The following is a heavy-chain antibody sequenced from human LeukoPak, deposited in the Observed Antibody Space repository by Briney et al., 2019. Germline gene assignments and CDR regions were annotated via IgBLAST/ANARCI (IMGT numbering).Heavy chain of an antibody. J-gene: IGHJ4*02. CDR3: ARDLGYYGDLDY. CDR1: GFTLSSYS. V-gene: IGHV3-21*01. D-gene: IGHD4-17*01. CDR2: ITSSSSYI. Sequence: GGSLRLSCAASGFTLSSYSMNWVRQAPGKGLEWVSSITSSSSYIYYADSVKGRFTISRDNAKNSLYLQMNSLRAEDTAVYYCARDLGYYGDLDYWGQGTLVTVSS.